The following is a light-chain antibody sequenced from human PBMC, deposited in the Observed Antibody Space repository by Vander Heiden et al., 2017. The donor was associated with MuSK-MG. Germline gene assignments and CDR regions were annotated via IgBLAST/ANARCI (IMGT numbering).Light chain of an antibody. CDR3: RHYGDLPFT. CDR2: GAT. CDR1: QTVRDNY. Sequence: LVLTPSPGSLSLSPGERVTLSCRASQTVRDNYLAWYQHHPGQAPRLLIFGATTRATGVPDRFSGSGSGADVTLTTSGLEPEDIAVYYCRHYGDLPFTFGRGTKLEIK. J-gene: IGKJ2*01. V-gene: IGKV3-20*01.